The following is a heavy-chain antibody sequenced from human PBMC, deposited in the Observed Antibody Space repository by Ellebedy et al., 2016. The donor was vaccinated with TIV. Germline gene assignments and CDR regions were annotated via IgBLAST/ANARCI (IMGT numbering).Heavy chain of an antibody. J-gene: IGHJ5*02. CDR1: GFPFSNYW. V-gene: IGHV3-74*01. D-gene: IGHD3-10*01. Sequence: GGSLRLXCVAPGFPFSNYWMHWVRQVPGKGLMWVSRINTDGTTTRYADSVKGRFTISRDNAKNTVFLQMKSLTAEDTAVYYCVRSFGRVFDPWGQGTLVTVSS. CDR3: VRSFGRVFDP. CDR2: INTDGTTT.